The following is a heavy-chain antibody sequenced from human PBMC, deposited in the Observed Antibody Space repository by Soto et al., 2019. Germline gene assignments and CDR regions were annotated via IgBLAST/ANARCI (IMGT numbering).Heavy chain of an antibody. CDR1: GFTFSNYW. J-gene: IGHJ5*02. V-gene: IGHV3-7*04. Sequence: LRLSCVASGFTFSNYWMGWVRQAPGKGLEWVANMKQDGSEKYYLDSVKGRFTISRDNAKNSLFLQMNSLRAEDTAVYYCAGGVYELDPWGQGTLVTVSS. CDR2: MKQDGSEK. CDR3: AGGVYELDP. D-gene: IGHD3-16*01.